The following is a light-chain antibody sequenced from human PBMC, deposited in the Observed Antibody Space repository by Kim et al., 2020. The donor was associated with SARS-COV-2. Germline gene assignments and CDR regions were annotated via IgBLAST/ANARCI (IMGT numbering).Light chain of an antibody. J-gene: IGKJ1*01. CDR2: GVS. Sequence: SPGEGATLSCRASQSVRSDYLAWYQQRPGQAPRLLIYGVSSRATGIPDRFIGSGSGTDFTLTISRLEPEDFAVYFCQQYGTPPWTFGQGTKVDIK. CDR1: QSVRSDY. V-gene: IGKV3-20*01. CDR3: QQYGTPPWT.